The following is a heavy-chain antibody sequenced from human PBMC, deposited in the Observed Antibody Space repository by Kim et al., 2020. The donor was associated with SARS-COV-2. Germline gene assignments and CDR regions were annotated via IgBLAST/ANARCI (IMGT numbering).Heavy chain of an antibody. CDR2: VNNGGNA. CDR3: AKDHPSSGWPAFDS. D-gene: IGHD6-19*01. CDR1: GFTFSSRA. J-gene: IGHJ4*02. V-gene: IGHV3-23*01. Sequence: GGSLRLSCAASGFTFSSRAMSWVHQAPGKGPEWVASVNNGGNAYYADSVKGRFTVSRDITRDTLYLQMNSLRAEDTALYFCAKDHPSSGWPAFDSWGQGT.